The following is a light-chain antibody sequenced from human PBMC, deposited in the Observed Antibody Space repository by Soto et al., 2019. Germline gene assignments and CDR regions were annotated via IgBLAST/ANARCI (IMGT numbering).Light chain of an antibody. V-gene: IGLV2-11*01. CDR2: DVN. J-gene: IGLJ2*01. CDR1: SSDVGGYNY. CDR3: CSYAGSYTLV. Sequence: QSALTQPRSVSGSPGQSVTISCTGTSSDVGGYNYVSWYQQDPGKAPKLMIYDVNMRPSGVSDRFSGSKSGNTASLTISGIQAEDEADCYCCSYAGSYTLVFGGGTKLTVL.